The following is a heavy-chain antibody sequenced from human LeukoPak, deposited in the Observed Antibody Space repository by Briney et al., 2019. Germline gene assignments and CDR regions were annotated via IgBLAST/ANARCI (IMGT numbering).Heavy chain of an antibody. Sequence: GSLRLSCAASGFSFSRFWMSWVRQAPGKGLEWVANINEVGSEKYHVDSVRGRFTISRDNAKNSLYLQMSSLRAEDTAVYYCVRDPTRAECSDGSCYLDYWGQGILVSVSS. CDR3: VRDPTRAECSDGSCYLDY. V-gene: IGHV3-7*03. CDR1: GFSFSRFW. D-gene: IGHD3-10*01. J-gene: IGHJ4*02. CDR2: INEVGSEK.